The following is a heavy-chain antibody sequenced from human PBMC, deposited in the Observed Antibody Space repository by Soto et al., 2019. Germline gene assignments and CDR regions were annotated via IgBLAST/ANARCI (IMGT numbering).Heavy chain of an antibody. J-gene: IGHJ4*02. CDR1: GFTFSGFD. V-gene: IGHV3-13*01. CDR3: ARGQEVGAHFFDS. Sequence: GGSLRLSWEASGFTFSGFDMHWVRQPTGKGLEWVSTIGTAGDTYYAVSVKGRFTISRDNAKNSLSLQMNSLRAGDTAVYFCARGQEVGAHFFDSWGQGT. CDR2: IGTAGDT. D-gene: IGHD2-15*01.